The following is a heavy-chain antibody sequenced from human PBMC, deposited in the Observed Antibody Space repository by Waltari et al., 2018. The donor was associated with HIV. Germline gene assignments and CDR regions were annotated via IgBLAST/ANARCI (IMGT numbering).Heavy chain of an antibody. CDR2: INQAGSRK. D-gene: IGHD6-19*01. J-gene: IGHJ6*02. CDR3: ARGIAVAGRYYFYGMDV. V-gene: IGHV3-7*01. CDR1: GFTFSNFL. Sequence: EVQLVESGGGLVPPGGSLRLSCAASGFTFSNFLLSRVRQAPGKGLEWVAYINQAGSRKYYVDSVKGRFTISRDNAKNSLYLQMNSLRAEDTAVYYCARGIAVAGRYYFYGMDVWGQGTTVTVSS.